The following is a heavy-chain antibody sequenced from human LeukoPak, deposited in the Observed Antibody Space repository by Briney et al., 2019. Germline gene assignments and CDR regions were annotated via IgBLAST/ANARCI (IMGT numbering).Heavy chain of an antibody. CDR2: ISAYNGNT. Sequence: ASVKVSCKASGYTFTSYGISWVRQAPGQGLEWMGWISAYNGNTNYAQKLQGRVTMTTDTSTSTAYMELRSLRSDDTAVYYCARRSFGVAGTYYYYYYMDVWGKGTTVTVSS. D-gene: IGHD6-19*01. J-gene: IGHJ6*03. CDR3: ARRSFGVAGTYYYYYYMDV. V-gene: IGHV1-18*01. CDR1: GYTFTSYG.